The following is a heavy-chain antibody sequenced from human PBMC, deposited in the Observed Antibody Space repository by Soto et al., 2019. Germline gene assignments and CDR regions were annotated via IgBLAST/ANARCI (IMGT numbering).Heavy chain of an antibody. CDR1: GFTVTTNY. J-gene: IGHJ5*02. D-gene: IGHD4-17*01. Sequence: EVQLVESGGGLVQPGGSLRLSCAASGFTVTTNYVSWVRQAPGKGLEWVSIIYDGGSTYYAASVKGRFTIFRDNYKNTVFLQMNSLRVEDTAVYYCARGDGDYGRRLDPWGQGTLVTVSS. CDR2: IYDGGST. CDR3: ARGDGDYGRRLDP. V-gene: IGHV3-66*01.